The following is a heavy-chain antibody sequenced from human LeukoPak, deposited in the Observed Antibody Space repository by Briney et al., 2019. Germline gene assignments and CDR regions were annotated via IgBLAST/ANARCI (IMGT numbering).Heavy chain of an antibody. CDR3: ARGASYSSGWLPKYFQH. J-gene: IGHJ1*01. D-gene: IGHD6-19*01. CDR2: INHSGST. CDR1: GGSSSGYY. Sequence: PSETLSLTCAVYGGSSSGYYWSWIRQRPGKGLEWIGEINHSGSTNYNPSLKSRVTISVDTSKNQFSLKLSSVTAADTAVYYCARGASYSSGWLPKYFQHWGQGTLVTVSS. V-gene: IGHV4-34*01.